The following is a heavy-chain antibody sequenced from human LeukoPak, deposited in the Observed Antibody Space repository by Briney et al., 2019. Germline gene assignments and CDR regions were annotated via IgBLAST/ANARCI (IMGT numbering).Heavy chain of an antibody. Sequence: SETLSLTCTVSGGSISSYYWSWIRQPPGKGLEWTGYIYYSGSTNYNPSLKSRVTISVDTSKNQFSLKLSSVTAADTAVYYCARVAISGFGYWGQGTLVTVSS. D-gene: IGHD2-2*02. CDR2: IYYSGST. J-gene: IGHJ4*02. V-gene: IGHV4-59*01. CDR1: GGSISSYY. CDR3: ARVAISGFGY.